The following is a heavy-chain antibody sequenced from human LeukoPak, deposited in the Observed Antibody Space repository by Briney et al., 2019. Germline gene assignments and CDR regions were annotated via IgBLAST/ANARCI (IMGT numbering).Heavy chain of an antibody. J-gene: IGHJ6*03. CDR1: GYSFTSYW. D-gene: IGHD6-6*01. Sequence: GESLKISCKDFGYSFTSYWIGWVRQMPGKGLEWMGIIYPGDSDTRYSPSFQGQVTISADRSISTAYLQWSSLKASDTAMYYCARTYIAARPGAYYYMDVWGKGTTVTVSS. CDR2: IYPGDSDT. CDR3: ARTYIAARPGAYYYMDV. V-gene: IGHV5-51*01.